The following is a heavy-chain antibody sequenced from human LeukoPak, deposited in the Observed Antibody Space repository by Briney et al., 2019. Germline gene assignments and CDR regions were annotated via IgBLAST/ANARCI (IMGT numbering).Heavy chain of an antibody. CDR3: AKNFHGDPVTYYLDY. J-gene: IGHJ4*01. CDR2: IHHSGST. V-gene: IGHV4-31*03. D-gene: IGHD2-21*02. CDR1: GVSISSAGYF. Sequence: SETLSLTCTVSGVSISSAGYFWTWIRQHPGKGLEWIGYIHHSGSTSYNPPLKSRLTISADTSKNQFSLKLNPVTAADTAVYYCAKNFHGDPVTYYLDYWGHGTLVTVSS.